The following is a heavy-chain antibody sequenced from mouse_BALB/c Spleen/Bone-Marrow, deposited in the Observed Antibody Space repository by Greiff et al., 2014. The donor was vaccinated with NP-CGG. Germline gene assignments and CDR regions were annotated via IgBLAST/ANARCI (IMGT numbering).Heavy chain of an antibody. V-gene: IGHV1-7*01. Sequence: QVQLQQSGAELAKPGASVKMSCKASGYTFTTYWIHWVKQRPGQGLEWIGYINPSTGNTEYNQKFRDRATLTADKSSSTPYMQLSSLTSEDSVVYYCARGLRDWYFDVWGAGTTVTVSS. CDR3: ARGLRDWYFDV. CDR2: INPSTGNT. J-gene: IGHJ1*01. CDR1: GYTFTTYW. D-gene: IGHD2-4*01.